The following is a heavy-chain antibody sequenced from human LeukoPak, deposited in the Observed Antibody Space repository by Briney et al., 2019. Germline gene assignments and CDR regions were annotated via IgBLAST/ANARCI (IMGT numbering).Heavy chain of an antibody. D-gene: IGHD2-15*01. CDR3: AKSRTHCSGGSCYPLYYYYGMDV. J-gene: IGHJ6*02. CDR1: GFTFSSYA. V-gene: IGHV3-23*01. Sequence: PGGSLRLSCAVSGFTFSSYAMSWVRQAPGKGLEWVSAISGSGGSTYYADSVKGRFTISRDNSKNTLYLQMNSLRAEDTAVYYCAKSRTHCSGGSCYPLYYYYGMDVWGQGTTVTVSS. CDR2: ISGSGGST.